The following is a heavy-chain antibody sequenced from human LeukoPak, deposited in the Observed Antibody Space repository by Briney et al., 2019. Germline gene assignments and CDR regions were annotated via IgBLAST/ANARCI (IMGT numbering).Heavy chain of an antibody. D-gene: IGHD5-24*01. CDR3: AKEDGYNLDKTQYRYYFDY. J-gene: IGHJ4*02. CDR2: ISGSGGST. V-gene: IGHV3-23*01. Sequence: PGGSLRLSCAASGFTFSSYAMSWVRQAPGKGLEWVSAISGSGGSTYYADSVKGRFTISRDNSKNTLYLQMNSLRAEDTAVYYCAKEDGYNLDKTQYRYYFDYWGQGTLVTVSS. CDR1: GFTFSSYA.